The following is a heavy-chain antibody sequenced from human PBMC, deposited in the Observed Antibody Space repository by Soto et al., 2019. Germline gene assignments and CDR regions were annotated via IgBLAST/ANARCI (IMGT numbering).Heavy chain of an antibody. D-gene: IGHD6-13*01. CDR3: ARDQIAATGARWDH. CDR1: GDSASSGEYY. J-gene: IGHJ4*02. CDR2: IFYNGKT. V-gene: IGHV4-61*08. Sequence: SETLSLTCTVSGDSASSGEYYWTWIRQPPGKELEWIGYIFYNGKTDYNPSLESRVTISADTAKNQFSLKLTSMIAADTAVYYCARDQIAATGARWDHWGQGILVTVSS.